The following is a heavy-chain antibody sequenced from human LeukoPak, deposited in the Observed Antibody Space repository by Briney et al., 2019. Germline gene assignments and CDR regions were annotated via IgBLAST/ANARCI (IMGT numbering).Heavy chain of an antibody. CDR2: INWNGGSA. D-gene: IGHD3-22*01. Sequence: GGSLRLSCAASGFTFDDYGMSWVRQAPGKGLEWVSGINWNGGSAGYADSVKGRFTISRDNAKNSLYLQMNSLRAEDTALYYGARAPQDSYDSSGYLFDYWGQGTLVTVSS. J-gene: IGHJ4*02. CDR1: GFTFDDYG. CDR3: ARAPQDSYDSSGYLFDY. V-gene: IGHV3-20*04.